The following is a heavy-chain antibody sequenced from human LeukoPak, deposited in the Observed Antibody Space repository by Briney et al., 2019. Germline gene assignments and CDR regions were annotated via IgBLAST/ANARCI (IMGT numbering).Heavy chain of an antibody. D-gene: IGHD5-12*01. Sequence: GGSLRLSCAASGFTFSSYDMHWVRQATGKGLEWVSAIGTAGDTYYPGSVKGRFTISRENAKNSLYLQMNSLRAGDTAVYYCARGRDIVPDFDYWGQGTLVTVSS. CDR2: IGTAGDT. V-gene: IGHV3-13*04. J-gene: IGHJ4*02. CDR3: ARGRDIVPDFDY. CDR1: GFTFSSYD.